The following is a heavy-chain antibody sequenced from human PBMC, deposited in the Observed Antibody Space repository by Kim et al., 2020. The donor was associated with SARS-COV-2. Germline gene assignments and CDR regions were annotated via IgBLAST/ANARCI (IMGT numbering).Heavy chain of an antibody. J-gene: IGHJ4*02. V-gene: IGHV4-59*08. CDR3: ARRDSTNRYFDY. CDR1: GGSINTYY. D-gene: IGHD2-8*01. CDR2: IYNSGST. Sequence: SETLSLTCTVSGGSINTYYWSWIRQPPSKGLEWIGYIYNSGSTDYNPSLKSRVTISADTSKKQLSLKLSSVTAADTAVYYCARRDSTNRYFDYWGLGTLVTVSS.